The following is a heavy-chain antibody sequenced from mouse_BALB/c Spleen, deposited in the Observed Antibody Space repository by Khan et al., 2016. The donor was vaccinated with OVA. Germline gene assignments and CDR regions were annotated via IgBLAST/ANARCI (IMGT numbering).Heavy chain of an antibody. J-gene: IGHJ4*01. CDR2: LAPGSGST. CDR3: ARENYYCRTCYAMDY. V-gene: IGHV1S41*01. CDR1: GYTFTSYW. Sequence: DLVKPGASVKLSCKASGYTFTSYWINWIKQRPGQGLEWIGRLAPGSGSTHYNEIFKGKATLTVDTSSSTAYIQLSSLSYEGSAVYFCARENYYCRTCYAMDYWGQGTSVTVSS. D-gene: IGHD1-1*01.